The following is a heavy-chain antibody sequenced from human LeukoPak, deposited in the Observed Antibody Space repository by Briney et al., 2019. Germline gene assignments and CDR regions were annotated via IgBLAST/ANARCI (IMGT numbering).Heavy chain of an antibody. CDR2: IIPIFGTA. D-gene: IGHD2-21*02. V-gene: IGHV1-69*13. CDR1: GYTFTSYG. J-gene: IGHJ4*02. Sequence: GASVKVSCKASGYTFTSYGISWVRQAPGQGLEWMGGIIPIFGTANCAQKFQGRVTITADESTSTAYMELSSLRSEDTAVYYCASGQPLLSGNQEYYFDYWGQGTLVTVSS. CDR3: ASGQPLLSGNQEYYFDY.